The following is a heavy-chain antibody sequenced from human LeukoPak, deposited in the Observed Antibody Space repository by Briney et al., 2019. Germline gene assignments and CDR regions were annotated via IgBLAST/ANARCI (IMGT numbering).Heavy chain of an antibody. J-gene: IGHJ2*01. CDR1: GGSINYY. Sequence: SETLSLTCNVSGGSINYYWNWIRPAPGKRLEWLGYIHYNGVTDYNPSLGSRVRMSVDTSNNHLSLRLTSATAADTAVYYCARDRRHRGGYLDLWGRGTPVTVSS. V-gene: IGHV4-59*01. D-gene: IGHD3-16*01. CDR3: ARDRRHRGGYLDL. CDR2: IHYNGVT.